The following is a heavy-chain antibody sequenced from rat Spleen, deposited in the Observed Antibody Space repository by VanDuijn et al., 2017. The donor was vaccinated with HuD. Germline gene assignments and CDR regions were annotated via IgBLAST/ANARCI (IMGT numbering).Heavy chain of an antibody. CDR2: ISYDGSST. J-gene: IGHJ4*01. CDR1: GFTFSDYY. CDR3: ARRDSGVMDA. Sequence: EVQLVESDGGLVQPGRSLKLSCAASGFTFSDYYMAWVRQAPTKGLEWVATISYDGSSTYYRDSVKGRFTISRDNAKSTLYLQMDSLRSEDTATYYCARRDSGVMDAWGQGASVTVSS. V-gene: IGHV5-29*01. D-gene: IGHD3-5*01.